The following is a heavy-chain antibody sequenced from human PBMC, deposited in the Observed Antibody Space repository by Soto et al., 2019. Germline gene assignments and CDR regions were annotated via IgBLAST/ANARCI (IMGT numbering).Heavy chain of an antibody. D-gene: IGHD6-13*01. Sequence: QVQLVESGGGVVQPGRSLRLSCAASGFTFSSYAMHWVRQAPGKGLEWVAVISYDGSNKYYADSVKGRFTISRDNSKNTLYLQMNSLRAEDTAVYYCARDRPGQQVNLDYWGQGTLVTVSS. V-gene: IGHV3-30-3*01. CDR2: ISYDGSNK. J-gene: IGHJ4*02. CDR1: GFTFSSYA. CDR3: ARDRPGQQVNLDY.